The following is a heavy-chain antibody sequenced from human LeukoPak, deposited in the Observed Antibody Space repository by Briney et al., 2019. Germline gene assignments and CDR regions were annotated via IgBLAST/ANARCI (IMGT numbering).Heavy chain of an antibody. D-gene: IGHD2-2*01. V-gene: IGHV3-23*01. CDR2: ISGSGGST. CDR1: GFTFSSYA. Sequence: GGSLRLSCAASGFTFSSYAMSWVRQAPGKGLEWVSAISGSGGSTYYADSVKGRFTISRDNSKNTLYLQMNSLRAEDTAVYYCAKAGPNKVGQSTPSAFDIWGQGTMVTVSS. CDR3: AKAGPNKVGQSTPSAFDI. J-gene: IGHJ3*02.